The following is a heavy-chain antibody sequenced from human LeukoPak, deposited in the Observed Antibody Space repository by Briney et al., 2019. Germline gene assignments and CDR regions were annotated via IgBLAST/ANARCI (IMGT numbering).Heavy chain of an antibody. CDR2: ISYDGSNK. V-gene: IGHV3-30*03. Sequence: GGSLRLSCAASGFTFSSYGMHWVRQAPGKGLEWVAVISYDGSNKYYADSVKGRFTISRDNSKNTLYLQMNSLRAEDTAVYYCARDEAGGFGELSLDYWGQGTLVTVSS. CDR3: ARDEAGGFGELSLDY. D-gene: IGHD3-10*01. J-gene: IGHJ4*02. CDR1: GFTFSSYG.